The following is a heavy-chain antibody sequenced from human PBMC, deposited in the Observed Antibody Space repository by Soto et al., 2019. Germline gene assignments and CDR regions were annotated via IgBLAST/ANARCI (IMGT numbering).Heavy chain of an antibody. J-gene: IGHJ4*02. D-gene: IGHD3-9*01. CDR1: GFTVISNY. CDR3: ARDKSGYYPCLDS. V-gene: IGHV3-53*01. Sequence: GGSLRLSCAASGFTVISNYMSWVRQAPGKGLEWVSVIYSGGTTYYADSVKGRFTISRDNSKNTLYLQMNSLRAEDTAVYYCARDKSGYYPCLDSWGQGTLVTVSS. CDR2: IYSGGTT.